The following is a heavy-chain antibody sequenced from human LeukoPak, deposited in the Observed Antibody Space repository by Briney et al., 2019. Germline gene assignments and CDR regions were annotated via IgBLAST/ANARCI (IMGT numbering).Heavy chain of an antibody. D-gene: IGHD6-13*01. V-gene: IGHV3-30*04. CDR1: GFTFSSYA. J-gene: IGHJ6*02. CDR3: ARGTSIAAAATHLDYYYYGMDV. Sequence: GRSLRLSCAASGFTFSSYAMHWVRQAPGKGLEWVAVISYDGSNKYYADSVKGRFTISRDNSKNTLYLQMNSLRAEDTAVYYCARGTSIAAAATHLDYYYYGMDVWGQGTTVTVSS. CDR2: ISYDGSNK.